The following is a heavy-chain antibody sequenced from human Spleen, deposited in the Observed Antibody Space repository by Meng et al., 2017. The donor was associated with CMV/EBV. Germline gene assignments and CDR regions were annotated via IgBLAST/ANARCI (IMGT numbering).Heavy chain of an antibody. CDR1: GFTFSSYA. Sequence: GGSLRLSCAASGFTFSSYAMHWVRQAPGKGLEWVAVISYDGSNKYYADSVKGRFTISRDNSKITLYLQMNSLRAEDTAVYYCAREKIAARNNWFDPWGQGTLVTVSS. CDR3: AREKIAARNNWFDP. J-gene: IGHJ5*02. CDR2: ISYDGSNK. V-gene: IGHV3-30-3*01. D-gene: IGHD6-6*01.